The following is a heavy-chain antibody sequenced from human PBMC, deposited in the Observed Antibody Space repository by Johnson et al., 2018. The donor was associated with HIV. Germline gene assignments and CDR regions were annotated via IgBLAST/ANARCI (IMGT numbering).Heavy chain of an antibody. V-gene: IGHV3-7*01. CDR1: GFTFSHAW. Sequence: VQLVESGGGLVKPGGSLRLSCAASGFTFSHAWMSWVRQAPGKGLEWVANIKQDGSEKHYVGSVKGRFTISRDNAKKSLDLQMNSLRVEDTAVYYCARDGPWLQSQRNAFDIWGQGTMVTVSS. J-gene: IGHJ3*02. CDR3: ARDGPWLQSQRNAFDI. D-gene: IGHD5-24*01. CDR2: IKQDGSEK.